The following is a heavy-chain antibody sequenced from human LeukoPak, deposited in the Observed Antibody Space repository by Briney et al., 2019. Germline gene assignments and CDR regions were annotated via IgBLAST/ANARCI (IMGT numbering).Heavy chain of an antibody. Sequence: GGSLRLSCAASGFTVSSNYMSWVRQAPGKGLEWVSVIYSGGSTYYADSVKGRFTISRDNSKNTLYLQMNSLRAEDTAVYYCARDAADYYDSSGYYYWGQGTLVTVSS. CDR1: GFTVSSNY. V-gene: IGHV3-53*01. J-gene: IGHJ4*02. D-gene: IGHD3-22*01. CDR3: ARDAADYYDSSGYYY. CDR2: IYSGGST.